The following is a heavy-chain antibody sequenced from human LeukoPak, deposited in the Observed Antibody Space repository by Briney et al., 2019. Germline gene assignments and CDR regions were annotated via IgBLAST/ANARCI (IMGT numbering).Heavy chain of an antibody. CDR3: ARVRPHPIIDV. D-gene: IGHD6-6*01. J-gene: IGHJ6*03. V-gene: IGHV3-53*01. CDR2: IYTGVST. Sequence: GGSLRLSYAASGFTVSNNYMSWVRQAPGKGLEWVSVIYTGVSTYYADSVKGRFAISRDNSKNTLYLQMNSPRAEDTGVYYCARVRPHPIIDVWGKGTTVTVSS. CDR1: GFTVSNNY.